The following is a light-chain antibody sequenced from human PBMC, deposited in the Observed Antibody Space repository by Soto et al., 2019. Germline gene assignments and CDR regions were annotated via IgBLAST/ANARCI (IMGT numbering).Light chain of an antibody. CDR3: QQYSSWPPLA. V-gene: IGKV3-15*01. Sequence: EVVMTQSPATLSVSPGDTATLACRASRTVSVNVAWYQQKPGQAPRLLIFGASTMAAGIPARFSGGGSGTEFTLTVSSLQSEDFAVYYCQQYSSWPPLAFGGGTKVEI. CDR2: GAS. J-gene: IGKJ4*01. CDR1: RTVSVN.